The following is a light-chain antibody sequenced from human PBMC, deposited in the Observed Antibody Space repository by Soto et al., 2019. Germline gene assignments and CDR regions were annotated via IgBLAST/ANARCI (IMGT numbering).Light chain of an antibody. CDR2: EVT. V-gene: IGLV2-14*01. Sequence: QSVLTQPASVSGSPGQSITISCTGTSSDVGGYNYVSWYQQHPGKAPKLMIYEVTNRPSGVSNRFSGSKSGNTASLTISGLQAEDEADYYCNSYTSSSTPVFGGGTKVPVL. J-gene: IGLJ3*02. CDR1: SSDVGGYNY. CDR3: NSYTSSSTPV.